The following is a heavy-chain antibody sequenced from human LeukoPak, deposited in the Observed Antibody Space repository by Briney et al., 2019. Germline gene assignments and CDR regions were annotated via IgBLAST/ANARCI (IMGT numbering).Heavy chain of an antibody. CDR1: GYTLTSYY. CDR3: ARGSTVTTNY. Sequence: ASVKVSCKASGYTLTSYYILWVRQAPGQGLEWMGIIDPSGVTTNYAQNFQGRVTMTTDTSTSTAYMELRSLRSDDTAVYYCARGSTVTTNYWGQGTLVTVSS. CDR2: IDPSGVTT. J-gene: IGHJ4*02. D-gene: IGHD4-17*01. V-gene: IGHV1-46*01.